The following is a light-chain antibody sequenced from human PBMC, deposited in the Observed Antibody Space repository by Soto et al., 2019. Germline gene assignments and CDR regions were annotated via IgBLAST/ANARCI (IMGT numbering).Light chain of an antibody. CDR3: QQHNNWPLT. J-gene: IGKJ4*01. Sequence: EIVLTQSPATLSVSPGERATLSCRASQSVSNNLAWHQQKPGQAPRLLIYRVSTRATGIPARFSGSESGTEFTLTISSLQSEDFAVYCCQQHNNWPLTFGGGTKVEIK. CDR2: RVS. V-gene: IGKV3-15*01. CDR1: QSVSNN.